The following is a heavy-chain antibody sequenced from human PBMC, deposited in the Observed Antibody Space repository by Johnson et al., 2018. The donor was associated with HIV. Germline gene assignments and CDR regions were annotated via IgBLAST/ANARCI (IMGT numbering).Heavy chain of an antibody. Sequence: QEQLVESGGGVVQPGGSLRLSCAASGFTFSSYAMHWVRQAPGKGLEWVAVISYDGSNKYYADSVKGRFTISRDNSNNILYLQMNSLRVEDTAVYYCAKVAVATAAGGVALDIWGPGTMVTVS. V-gene: IGHV3-30-3*02. CDR3: AKVAVATAAGGVALDI. J-gene: IGHJ3*02. D-gene: IGHD6-13*01. CDR2: ISYDGSNK. CDR1: GFTFSSYA.